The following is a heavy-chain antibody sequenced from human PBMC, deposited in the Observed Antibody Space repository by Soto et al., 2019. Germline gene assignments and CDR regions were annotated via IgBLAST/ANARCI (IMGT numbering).Heavy chain of an antibody. V-gene: IGHV1-18*01. CDR2: ISAYNGNT. D-gene: IGHD1-26*01. J-gene: IGHJ5*02. CDR1: GYTFTSYG. Sequence: QVQLVQSGAEVKKPGAAVKVSCKASGYTFTSYGISWVRQAPGQGLEWMGWISAYNGNTNYAQKLQGRVTMTTDTSTSTAYMELRSLRSDGPAVYYCAREVGATTIRARWFDPWGQGTLVTVSS. CDR3: AREVGATTIRARWFDP.